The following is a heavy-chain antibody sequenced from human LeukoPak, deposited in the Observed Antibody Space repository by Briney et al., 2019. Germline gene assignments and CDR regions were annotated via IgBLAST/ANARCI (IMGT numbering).Heavy chain of an antibody. D-gene: IGHD6-13*01. CDR2: ISGSGGST. J-gene: IGHJ4*02. CDR1: GFTFSSYA. CDR3: AKDQQSWMIAAAATGPFDY. V-gene: IGHV3-23*01. Sequence: GGSLRLSCAASGFTFSSYAMSWVRQAPGKGLEWVSAISGSGGSTYYADSVKGRFTISRDNSKNTLYLQMNSLRAEDTAVYYCAKDQQSWMIAAAATGPFDYWGQGTLVTVSS.